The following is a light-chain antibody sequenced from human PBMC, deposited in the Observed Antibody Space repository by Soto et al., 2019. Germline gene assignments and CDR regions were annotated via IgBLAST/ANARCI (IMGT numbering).Light chain of an antibody. CDR3: SSYTSIGTVV. V-gene: IGLV2-14*01. Sequence: QSALTQPASVSGSPGQSITISCTGTSSDVGGYNYVSWYQQHPGKAPKLLIYEVIKWLSGVSNRFSGSKSGNTASLTISGLQAEDEATYYCSSYTSIGTVVFGGGTKLTVL. CDR2: EVI. CDR1: SSDVGGYNY. J-gene: IGLJ2*01.